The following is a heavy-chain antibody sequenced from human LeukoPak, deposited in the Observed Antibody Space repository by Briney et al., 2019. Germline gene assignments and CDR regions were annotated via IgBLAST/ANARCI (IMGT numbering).Heavy chain of an antibody. Sequence: GGSLRLSCAASGFTVSSNYMSWVRQAPGKGLEWVSVIYSGGSTYCADSVKGRFTISRDNSKNTLYLQMNSLKAEDTAVYYCARDMRSSSWYSFDYWGQGTLVTVSS. CDR3: ARDMRSSSWYSFDY. V-gene: IGHV3-53*01. CDR1: GFTVSSNY. J-gene: IGHJ4*02. CDR2: IYSGGST. D-gene: IGHD6-13*01.